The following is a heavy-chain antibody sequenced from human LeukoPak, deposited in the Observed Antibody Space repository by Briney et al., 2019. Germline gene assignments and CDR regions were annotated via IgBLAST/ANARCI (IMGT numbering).Heavy chain of an antibody. D-gene: IGHD3-22*01. Sequence: SQTLSLTCTVSGGSISSGNYYWSWIRQPAGKGLEWIGRIYTSGSTNYNPSLTSRVTISVDTSKNQFSLKLSSVTAADTAVYYCARAQSPLYDSSGYLTYWYFDLWGRGTLVTVSS. CDR2: IYTSGST. V-gene: IGHV4-61*02. CDR1: GGSISSGNYY. CDR3: ARAQSPLYDSSGYLTYWYFDL. J-gene: IGHJ2*01.